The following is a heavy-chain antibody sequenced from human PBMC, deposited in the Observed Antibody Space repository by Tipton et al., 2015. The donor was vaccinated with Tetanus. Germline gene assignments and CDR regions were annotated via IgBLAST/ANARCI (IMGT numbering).Heavy chain of an antibody. V-gene: IGHV1-2*02. D-gene: IGHD3-22*01. CDR2: IDPNSGGT. Sequence: QVQLVQSGAEVKKPGASVKVSCKASGYTFTGYYMYWVRQAPGQGLEWMGWIDPNSGGTVYAQKFQGRVTMTRDTSISTAYMELRSLRPDDMAVYYCARDRGDYIYYGMDVWGPGTTVTVS. CDR1: GYTFTGYY. J-gene: IGHJ6*02. CDR3: ARDRGDYIYYGMDV.